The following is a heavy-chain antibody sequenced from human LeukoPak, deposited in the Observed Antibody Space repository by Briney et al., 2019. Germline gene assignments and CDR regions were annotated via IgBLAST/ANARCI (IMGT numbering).Heavy chain of an antibody. CDR3: AAGYLSSWYYFDY. CDR2: INHSGST. V-gene: IGHV4-34*01. CDR1: GGSFSGYY. J-gene: IGHJ4*02. Sequence: PSETLSLTCAVYGGSFSGYYWSWIRQPPGKGLEWIGEINHSGSTNYNPSLKSRVTILVDTSKNQFSLKLSSVTAADTAVYYCAAGYLSSWYYFDYWGQGTLVTVSS. D-gene: IGHD6-13*01.